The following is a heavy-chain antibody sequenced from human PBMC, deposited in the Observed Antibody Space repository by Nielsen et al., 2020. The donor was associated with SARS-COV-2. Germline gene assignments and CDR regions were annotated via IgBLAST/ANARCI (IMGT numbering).Heavy chain of an antibody. CDR3: AKGPRYCSGGSCVYYYYGMDV. V-gene: IGHV3-30*18. J-gene: IGHJ6*02. CDR2: ISYDGSNK. Sequence: GESLKISCAASGFTFSSYGMHWVRQAPGKGLEWVAVISYDGSNKYYADSVKGRFTISRDNSKNTLYLQMNSLRAEDTAVYYCAKGPRYCSGGSCVYYYYGMDVWGQGTTVTVSS. CDR1: GFTFSSYG. D-gene: IGHD2-15*01.